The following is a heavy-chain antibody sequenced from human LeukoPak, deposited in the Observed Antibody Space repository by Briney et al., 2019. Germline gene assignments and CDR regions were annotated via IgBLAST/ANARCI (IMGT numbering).Heavy chain of an antibody. J-gene: IGHJ4*02. V-gene: IGHV3-23*01. CDR3: VKDHWDY. Sequence: PGGSLRLSCAAPGSTFKTYAMNWVRQAPGPGLKWVSFISTSGGRTYYADSVGGRFTISRDNSKNTLYLHMNSLRAEDTAVYYCVKDHWDYWGQGTLVTVSS. CDR2: ISTSGGRT. D-gene: IGHD7-27*01. CDR1: GSTFKTYA.